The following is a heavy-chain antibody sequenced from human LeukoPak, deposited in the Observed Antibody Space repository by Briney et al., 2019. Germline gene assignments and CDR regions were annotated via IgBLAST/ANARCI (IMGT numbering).Heavy chain of an antibody. CDR3: ARDLGGNFDY. V-gene: IGHV4-31*03. Sequence: PSETLSLTCTVSGGSISSGGYYWSWIRQHPGKGLEWIGYIYYGGSAYYNPSLKSRVTISVDTSKNQFSLKLSSVTAADTAVYYCARDLGGNFDYWGQGTLVTVSS. CDR1: GGSISSGGYY. CDR2: IYYGGSA. J-gene: IGHJ4*02. D-gene: IGHD1-1*01.